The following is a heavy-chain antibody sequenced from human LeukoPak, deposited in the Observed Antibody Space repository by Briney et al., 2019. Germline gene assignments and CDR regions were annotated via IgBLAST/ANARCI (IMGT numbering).Heavy chain of an antibody. CDR3: AAQDDFWSGYTD. CDR1: GFTFSSYS. Sequence: GGSLRLSCAASGFTFSSYSMNWVRQAPGKGLEWVSSISSSSSYIYYADSVKGRFTISRDDAKNSLYLQMNSLRAEDTAVYHCAAQDDFWSGYTDWGQGTLVTVSS. D-gene: IGHD3-3*01. V-gene: IGHV3-21*01. CDR2: ISSSSSYI. J-gene: IGHJ4*02.